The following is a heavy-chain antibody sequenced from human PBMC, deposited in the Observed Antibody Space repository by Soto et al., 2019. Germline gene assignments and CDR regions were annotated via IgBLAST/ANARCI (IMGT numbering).Heavy chain of an antibody. Sequence: ASVKVSCKVSGYTLTELSMHWVRQAPGKGLEWMGGFDPGDGETIYAQKYQGRVTMTGDTSTDTAYMELSSLRSEDTAVYFCATGVVPAALHPLYYYYGMDVWGQGTTVTVSS. V-gene: IGHV1-24*01. J-gene: IGHJ6*02. CDR1: GYTLTELS. D-gene: IGHD2-2*01. CDR2: FDPGDGET. CDR3: ATGVVPAALHPLYYYYGMDV.